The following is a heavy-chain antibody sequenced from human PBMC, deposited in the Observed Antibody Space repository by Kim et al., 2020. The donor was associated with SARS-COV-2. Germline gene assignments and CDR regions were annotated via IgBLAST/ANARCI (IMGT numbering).Heavy chain of an antibody. V-gene: IGHV1-18*04. D-gene: IGHD3-22*01. Sequence: ASVKVSCKASGYTFTSYGISWVRQAPGQGLEWMGLISAYNGNTNYAQKLQGRVTMTTDTSTSTAYMELRSLRSDDTAVYYCAREPGSSGYWTPYYYYYGMHVRGQGTTAT. CDR3: AREPGSSGYWTPYYYYYGMHV. CDR1: GYTFTSYG. J-gene: IGHJ6*02. CDR2: ISAYNGNT.